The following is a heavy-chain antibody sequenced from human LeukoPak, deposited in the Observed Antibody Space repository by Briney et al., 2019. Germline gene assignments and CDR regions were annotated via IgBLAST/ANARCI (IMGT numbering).Heavy chain of an antibody. D-gene: IGHD2-15*01. CDR2: IYYSGST. CDR3: AREDGGSYFDY. V-gene: IGHV4-59*01. Sequence: SETLSLTCTVSGGSISSYYWSWIRQPPGEGLEWIGYIYYSGSTNYNPSLKSRVTISVDTSKNQFSLKLSSVTAADTAVYYCAREDGGSYFDYWGQGTLVTVSS. J-gene: IGHJ4*02. CDR1: GGSISSYY.